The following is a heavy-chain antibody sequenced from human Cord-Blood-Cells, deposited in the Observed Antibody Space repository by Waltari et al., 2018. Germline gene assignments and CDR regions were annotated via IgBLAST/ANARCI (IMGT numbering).Heavy chain of an antibody. CDR2: INPSGGST. Sequence: QVQLVQSGAAVKKPGASVEVSCKASGYTFTSYYMHWVRLAPGQGVEWMGKINPSGGSTSYAQKFQGRVTMTRDTSTSTVYMELSSLRSEDTAVYYCARDIRPYLSSSSFDYWGQGTLVTVSS. CDR3: ARDIRPYLSSSSFDY. D-gene: IGHD6-6*01. CDR1: GYTFTSYY. J-gene: IGHJ4*02. V-gene: IGHV1-46*01.